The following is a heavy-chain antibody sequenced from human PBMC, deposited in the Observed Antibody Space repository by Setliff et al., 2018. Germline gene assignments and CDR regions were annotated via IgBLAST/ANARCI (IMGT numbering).Heavy chain of an antibody. CDR2: INSDGSST. Sequence: GGSLRLSCAASGFTLSSYWMHWVRQVPGKGLVWVSRINSDGSSTSYADSVKGRLTISRDNAKNTLYLQMNSLRAEDTAVYYCARGPWKHSAYYYYYMDVWGKGTTVTVSS. D-gene: IGHD1-1*01. CDR1: GFTLSSYW. V-gene: IGHV3-74*01. J-gene: IGHJ6*03. CDR3: ARGPWKHSAYYYYYMDV.